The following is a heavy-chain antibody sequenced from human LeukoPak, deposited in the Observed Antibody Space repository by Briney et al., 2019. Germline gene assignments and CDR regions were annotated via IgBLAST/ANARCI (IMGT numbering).Heavy chain of an antibody. D-gene: IGHD1-26*01. CDR3: VRSNSGSSRFWYFGL. CDR1: GGSIISGRYY. J-gene: IGHJ2*01. Sequence: SGTLSLTCNVSGGSIISGRYYWVWIRQPPGKGLEWIGSVYYGGSAYYNPSLKSRVTISVDTSKNHFSLKLNSVTAADTSVYYCVRSNSGSSRFWYFGLWGRGALVPVSS. CDR2: VYYGGSA. V-gene: IGHV4-39*02.